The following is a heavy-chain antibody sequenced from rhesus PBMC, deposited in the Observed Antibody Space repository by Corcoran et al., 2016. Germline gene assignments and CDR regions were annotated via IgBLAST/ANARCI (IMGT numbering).Heavy chain of an antibody. CDR2: IYWKSDK. CDR1: GFSLSTSGMG. J-gene: IGHJ4*01. V-gene: IGHV2-1*01. D-gene: IGHD4-29*01. Sequence: QVTLKESGPALVKPTQTLTLTCTFPGFSLSTSGMGVGGIRQPSRKTLEWLEHIYWKSDKYYRTSLKNRLTISKGTSKNQVVLTMANMDPVDTATFYCARHTVAATHFDYWGQGVLVTVSS. CDR3: ARHTVAATHFDY.